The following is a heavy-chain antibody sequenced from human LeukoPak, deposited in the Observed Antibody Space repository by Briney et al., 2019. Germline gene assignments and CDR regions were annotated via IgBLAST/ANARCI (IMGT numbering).Heavy chain of an antibody. J-gene: IGHJ3*02. CDR1: GGSITSSNYY. Sequence: PSETLSLTCTVSGGSITSSNYYWGRIRQPPGKGLEWIGTIFYSGATYYTPSLKSRVTISVDTSKNQFSLKLSSVTAADAAVYYCARYCGSTSCFLGAFDMWGQGTVVIVSS. CDR3: ARYCGSTSCFLGAFDM. CDR2: IFYSGAT. V-gene: IGHV4-39*01. D-gene: IGHD2-2*01.